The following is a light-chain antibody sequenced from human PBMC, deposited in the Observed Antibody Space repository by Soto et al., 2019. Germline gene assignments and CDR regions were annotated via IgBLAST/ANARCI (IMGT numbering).Light chain of an antibody. CDR1: SSSIGAGYD. V-gene: IGLV1-40*01. CDR3: QSYDNSLSGYV. J-gene: IGLJ1*01. Sequence: QSVLTQPPSVSGAPGQRVTISCTGSSSSIGAGYDVHWYQQLPGTAPKLLIYVNNNRPSGVPDRFSGSTSGTSASLAITGLRAEDEADYYCQSYDNSLSGYVFGTGTKVTVL. CDR2: VNN.